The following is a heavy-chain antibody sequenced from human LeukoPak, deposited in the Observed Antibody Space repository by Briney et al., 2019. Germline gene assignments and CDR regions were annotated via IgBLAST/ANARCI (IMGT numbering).Heavy chain of an antibody. D-gene: IGHD7-27*01. CDR2: IYRGGTT. CDR1: GFSVSTSY. J-gene: IGHJ3*02. CDR3: ARRPNWEDAFDI. Sequence: EGSLRLSCAASGFSVSTSYMTWVRQAAGKGLEWVSVIYRGGTTYYADSVQGRFTISRHNSENTLYLQMSSLRTEDTAMYYCARRPNWEDAFDIWGQGTVVTVSS. V-gene: IGHV3-53*04.